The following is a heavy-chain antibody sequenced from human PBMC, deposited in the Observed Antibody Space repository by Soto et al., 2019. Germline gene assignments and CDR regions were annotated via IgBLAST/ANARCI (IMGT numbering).Heavy chain of an antibody. J-gene: IGHJ3*02. CDR1: GFTFDDYA. CDR3: ARDRLTGGAFDI. D-gene: IGHD3-10*01. Sequence: GGSLRLSCAASGFTFDDYAMHWVRQAPGKGLEWVSSISWNSGTIAYADSVKGRFTISRDNAKNSLYPQMNSLRAEDTAVYYCARDRLTGGAFDIWGQGTMVTVSS. CDR2: ISWNSGTI. V-gene: IGHV3-9*01.